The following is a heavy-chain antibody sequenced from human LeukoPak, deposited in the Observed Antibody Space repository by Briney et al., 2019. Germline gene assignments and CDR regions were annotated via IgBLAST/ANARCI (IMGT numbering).Heavy chain of an antibody. Sequence: TGGSLRLSCAASGFTFSSYGMHWVRQAPGKGLEWVAFIRYDGSNKYYADSVKGRFTISRDNSKNTLYLQMYSLRAEDTAVYYCAKVEGASKASVYWGQGALVTVSS. D-gene: IGHD1-1*01. J-gene: IGHJ4*02. CDR3: AKVEGASKASVY. CDR1: GFTFSSYG. V-gene: IGHV3-30*02. CDR2: IRYDGSNK.